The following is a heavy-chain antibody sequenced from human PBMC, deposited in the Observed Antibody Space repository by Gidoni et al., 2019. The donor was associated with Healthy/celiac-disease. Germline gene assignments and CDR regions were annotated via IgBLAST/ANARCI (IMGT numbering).Heavy chain of an antibody. V-gene: IGHV3-11*01. CDR1: GFTFSDYY. D-gene: IGHD3-10*01. J-gene: IGHJ5*02. CDR2: ISSSGSTI. Sequence: QVQLVESGGGLVKPGGSLRLSCAASGFTFSDYYMSWIRQAPGKGLEWVSYISSSGSTIYYADSVKGRFTISRDNAKNSLYLQMNSLRAEDTAVYYCARDQPPRITMVRGVIIPWGWFDPWGQGTLVTVSS. CDR3: ARDQPPRITMVRGVIIPWGWFDP.